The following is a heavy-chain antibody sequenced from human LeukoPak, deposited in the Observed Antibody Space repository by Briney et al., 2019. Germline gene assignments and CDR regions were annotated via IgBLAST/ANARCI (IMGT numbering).Heavy chain of an antibody. J-gene: IGHJ4*02. Sequence: GASVKVSCKTSGYTFTAYYLHWVRQAPGQGLEWMGWINPNSGGTNYEQKFQGRVTMTRDTSITTAYMGLSSLISDDTAVYYCARAYSGFEAFDYWGQGTLVTVSS. D-gene: IGHD5-12*01. CDR2: INPNSGGT. V-gene: IGHV1-2*02. CDR1: GYTFTAYY. CDR3: ARAYSGFEAFDY.